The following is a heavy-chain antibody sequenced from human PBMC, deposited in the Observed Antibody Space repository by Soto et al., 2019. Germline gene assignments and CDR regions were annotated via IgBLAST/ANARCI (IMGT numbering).Heavy chain of an antibody. CDR2: INHSGST. Sequence: AETLSVTCAVYGGSFSGYYWSWIRQPPGKGLEWIGEINHSGSTNYNPSLKSRVTISVDTSKNQFSLKLSSVTAADTAVYYCARTLGYWGQGTLVTVSS. V-gene: IGHV4-34*01. CDR3: ARTLGY. CDR1: GGSFSGYY. J-gene: IGHJ4*02.